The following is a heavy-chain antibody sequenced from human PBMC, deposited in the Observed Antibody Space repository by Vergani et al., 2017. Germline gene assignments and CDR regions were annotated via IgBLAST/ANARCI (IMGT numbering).Heavy chain of an antibody. J-gene: IGHJ4*02. CDR1: GFTFSSYS. CDR3: ARGGGYCSSTSCPKYYFDY. D-gene: IGHD2-2*01. CDR2: ISSSSSYI. V-gene: IGHV3-21*01. Sequence: EVQLVESGGGLVKPGGSLRLSCAASGFTFSSYSMNWVRQAPGKGLEWVSSISSSSSYIYYADSVKGRFTISRDNAKNSLYLQMNSLRAEDTAVYYCARGGGYCSSTSCPKYYFDYWGQGTLVTVSS.